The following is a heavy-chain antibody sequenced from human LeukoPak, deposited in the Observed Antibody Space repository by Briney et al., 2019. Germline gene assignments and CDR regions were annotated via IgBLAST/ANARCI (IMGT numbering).Heavy chain of an antibody. D-gene: IGHD3-3*01. V-gene: IGHV4-4*07. Sequence: SETLSLTCTVSGGSISSYYWSWIRQPAGKGLEWIGRIYTSGSTNYNPSLKSRVTMSVDTSKNQFSLKLSSVTAADTAVYYCARDGDYDFWSGYFKDCYYMDVWGKGTTVTVSS. J-gene: IGHJ6*03. CDR3: ARDGDYDFWSGYFKDCYYMDV. CDR2: IYTSGST. CDR1: GGSISSYY.